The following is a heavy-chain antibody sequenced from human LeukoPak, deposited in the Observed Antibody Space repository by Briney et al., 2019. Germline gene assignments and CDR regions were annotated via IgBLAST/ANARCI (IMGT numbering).Heavy chain of an antibody. J-gene: IGHJ4*02. V-gene: IGHV1-69*05. Sequence: SLKVSCKASGGTLSSDAISWVRQAPGQGLEWMGRIIPIFGSANYAQKFKGKVTITTDESTSTAYMELSSLRSEDTAVYYCAREYYDTSHYYFDYWGQGTLVTVSA. CDR3: AREYYDTSHYYFDY. CDR1: GGTLSSDA. CDR2: IIPIFGSA. D-gene: IGHD3-22*01.